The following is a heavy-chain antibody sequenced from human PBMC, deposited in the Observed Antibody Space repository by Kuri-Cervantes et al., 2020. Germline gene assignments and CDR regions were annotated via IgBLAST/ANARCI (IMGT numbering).Heavy chain of an antibody. Sequence: GESLEIYCAASGFTFSSYAMHWVRQAPGKGLGWVAVLSYDGGNKYYADSVKGRFTISRDNSKNTLYLQMNSLRAEDTAVYYCAGHYYGSGCPTRVYYYYGMDVWGQGTTVTVSS. CDR1: GFTFSSYA. CDR3: AGHYYGSGCPTRVYYYYGMDV. CDR2: LSYDGGNK. V-gene: IGHV3-30-3*01. D-gene: IGHD3-10*01. J-gene: IGHJ6*02.